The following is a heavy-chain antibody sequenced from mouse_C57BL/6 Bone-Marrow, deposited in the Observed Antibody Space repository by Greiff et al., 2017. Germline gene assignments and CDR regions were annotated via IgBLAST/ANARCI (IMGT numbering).Heavy chain of an antibody. J-gene: IGHJ2*01. D-gene: IGHD2-3*01. Sequence: VQLQQSGAELVRPGASVKLSCTASGFNIKDYYMHWVKQRPEQGLEWIGRIDPEAGDTEYAPKFQGKATMTADTSSNTAYLQLSSLTSEDTAVYYGTTGGGFDGYFLFDYWGQGTTLTVSS. CDR3: TTGGGFDGYFLFDY. CDR1: GFNIKDYY. V-gene: IGHV14-1*01. CDR2: IDPEAGDT.